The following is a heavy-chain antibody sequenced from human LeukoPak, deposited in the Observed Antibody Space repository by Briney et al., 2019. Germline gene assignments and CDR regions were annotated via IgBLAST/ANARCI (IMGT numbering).Heavy chain of an antibody. Sequence: SVKVSCKASGGTFSSYAISWVRQAPGRGLEWMGRIIPILGIANYAQKFQGRVTITADKSTSTAYMELSSLRSEDTAVYYCARVPGYFDWLLDYWGQGTLVTVSS. CDR2: IIPILGIA. J-gene: IGHJ4*02. V-gene: IGHV1-69*04. CDR1: GGTFSSYA. D-gene: IGHD3-9*01. CDR3: ARVPGYFDWLLDY.